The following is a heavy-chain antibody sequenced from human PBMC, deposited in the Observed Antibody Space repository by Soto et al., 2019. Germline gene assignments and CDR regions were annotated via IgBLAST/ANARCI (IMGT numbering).Heavy chain of an antibody. Sequence: PGGSLRLSCAASGFTFSSYSMNWVRQAPGNGLEWVSSIRSSSSYIYYADSVKGRFTISRDNAKNSLYLQMNSLRAEDTAVYYCARFYGSNTIFYYYMDVWGKGTTVTVSS. D-gene: IGHD3-3*01. V-gene: IGHV3-21*01. CDR2: IRSSSSYI. CDR1: GFTFSSYS. J-gene: IGHJ6*03. CDR3: ARFYGSNTIFYYYMDV.